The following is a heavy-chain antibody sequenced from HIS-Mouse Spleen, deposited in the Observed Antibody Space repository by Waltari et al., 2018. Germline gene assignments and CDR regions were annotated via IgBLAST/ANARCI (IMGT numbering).Heavy chain of an antibody. CDR2: IYYSGST. Sequence: QLPLQESGPGLVKPSETLSLTCPVSGGSISRRSYYWGWIRQPPGKGVEWIGSIYYSGSTYYNPSLKSRVTISVDTSKNQFSLKLSSVTAADTAVYYCAREIPYSSSWYDWYFDLWGRGTLVTVSS. CDR3: AREIPYSSSWYDWYFDL. J-gene: IGHJ2*01. CDR1: GGSISRRSYY. V-gene: IGHV4-39*07. D-gene: IGHD6-13*01.